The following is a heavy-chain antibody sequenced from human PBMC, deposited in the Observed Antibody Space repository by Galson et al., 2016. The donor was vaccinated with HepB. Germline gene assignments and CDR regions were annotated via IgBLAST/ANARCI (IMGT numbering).Heavy chain of an antibody. J-gene: IGHJ4*02. CDR1: GYTFTDCG. D-gene: IGHD4-11*01. CDR2: ISTYNEKT. Sequence: SVKVSCKASGYTFTDCGITWVRQAPGQGLEWMGWISTYNEKTNYAQQLQDRVSLSTDTSTSTAYLELRSLRYDDTAVYYCARVFGHYSNYAPLDYWAREPWSPSPQ. V-gene: IGHV1-18*01. CDR3: ARVFGHYSNYAPLDY.